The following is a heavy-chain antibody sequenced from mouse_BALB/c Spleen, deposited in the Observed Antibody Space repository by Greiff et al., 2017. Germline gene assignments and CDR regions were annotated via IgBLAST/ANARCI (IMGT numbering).Heavy chain of an antibody. J-gene: IGHJ2*01. Sequence: EVKLQESGPELVKPGASVKMSCKASGYTFTSYVMHWVKQKPGQGLEWIGYINPYNDGTKYNEKFKGKATLTSDKSSSTAYMELSSLTSEDSAVYYCARSHYYGSPDYWGQGTTLTVSS. CDR3: ARSHYYGSPDY. V-gene: IGHV1-14*01. D-gene: IGHD1-1*01. CDR1: GYTFTSYV. CDR2: INPYNDGT.